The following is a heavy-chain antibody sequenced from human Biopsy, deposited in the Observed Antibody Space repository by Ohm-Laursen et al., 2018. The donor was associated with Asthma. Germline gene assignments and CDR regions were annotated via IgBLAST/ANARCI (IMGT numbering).Heavy chain of an antibody. Sequence: SQTLSLTCIVSGGSLTSAYWSWVRQYPEKGLEWIGYIYHSGTTFYNPSLKSRVSMSVDTSKNQVSLKLSSVTAAGPAVYYCAREKAYGSGSLCGMDVWGHGTTVTVSS. J-gene: IGHJ6*02. V-gene: IGHV4-31*03. CDR1: GGSLTSAY. CDR3: AREKAYGSGSLCGMDV. D-gene: IGHD3-10*01. CDR2: IYHSGTT.